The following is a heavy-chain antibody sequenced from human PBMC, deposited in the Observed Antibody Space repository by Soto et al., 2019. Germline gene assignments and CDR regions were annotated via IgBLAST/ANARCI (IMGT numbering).Heavy chain of an antibody. CDR2: INAGNGNT. D-gene: IGHD6-6*01. CDR1: GYTFTSYA. CDR3: ARYPPARTYSSSSGFDY. Sequence: ASVKVSCKASGYTFTSYAMHWVRQAPGQRLEWMGWINAGNGNTKHSQKFQGRVTITRDKSASTAYMGLGSLRSEDTAVYYCARYPPARTYSSSSGFDYWGQGTLVTVSS. V-gene: IGHV1-3*01. J-gene: IGHJ4*02.